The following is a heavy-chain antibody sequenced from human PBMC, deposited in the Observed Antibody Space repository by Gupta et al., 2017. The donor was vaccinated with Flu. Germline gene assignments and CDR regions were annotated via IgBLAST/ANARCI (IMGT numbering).Heavy chain of an antibody. J-gene: IGHJ4*02. CDR2: ISVGDGGT. V-gene: IGHV3-23*01. Sequence: EVQLLESGGGLVQPGGSLRLSCTASGFTFTTYAMTWVRQAPGMRLEWVSTISVGDGGTYYADSVKGRFTISTDNSKNTLFLQMNSLRGEDTAVYYCAKVRYYDERGYFDYWGQGALVTVSS. CDR1: GFTFTTYA. CDR3: AKVRYYDERGYFDY. D-gene: IGHD3-22*01.